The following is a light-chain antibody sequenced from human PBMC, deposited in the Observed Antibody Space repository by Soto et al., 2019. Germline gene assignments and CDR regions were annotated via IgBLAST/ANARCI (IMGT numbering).Light chain of an antibody. CDR3: SSYTSATTYV. CDR1: SSDVGAYNY. Sequence: SVLTQPASVSGSPGQSITISCTGTSSDVGAYNYDSWYRQYPGEAPKVIIYDVSHRPAGVSNRFSGSKSGNTASLTISGLQTQDEADYYCSSYTSATTYVFGTGTKVTVL. J-gene: IGLJ1*01. V-gene: IGLV2-14*01. CDR2: DVS.